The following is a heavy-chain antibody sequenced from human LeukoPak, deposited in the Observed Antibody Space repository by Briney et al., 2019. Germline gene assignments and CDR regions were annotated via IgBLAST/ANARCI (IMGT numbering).Heavy chain of an antibody. D-gene: IGHD2/OR15-2a*01. CDR3: ARGAVLD. V-gene: IGHV4-34*01. CDR1: GGSFSGYY. Sequence: SETLSLTCAVYGGSFSGYYWSWIRQPPGKGLEWIGEINHSGSTNYNPSLKSRVTISVDTSKNQFSLKLSSVTAADTAVYYCARGAVLDWGQGTLVTVSS. CDR2: INHSGST. J-gene: IGHJ4*02.